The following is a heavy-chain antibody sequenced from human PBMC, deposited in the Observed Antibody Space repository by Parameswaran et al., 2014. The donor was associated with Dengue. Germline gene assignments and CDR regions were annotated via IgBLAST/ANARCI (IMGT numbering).Heavy chain of an antibody. CDR3: ARETAYLVVVPAAYDY. Sequence: VRQAPGKGLEWVSYISSSSSTIYYADSVKGRFTISRDNAKNSLYLQMNSLRDEDTAVYYCARETAYLVVVPAAYDYWGQGTLVTVSS. V-gene: IGHV3-48*02. D-gene: IGHD2-2*01. CDR2: ISSSSSTI. J-gene: IGHJ4*02.